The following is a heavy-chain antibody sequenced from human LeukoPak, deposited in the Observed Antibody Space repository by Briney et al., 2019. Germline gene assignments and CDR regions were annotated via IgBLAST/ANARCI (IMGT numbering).Heavy chain of an antibody. J-gene: IGHJ4*02. Sequence: ETLSLTCTVSGGSISSSNYYWGWIRQPPGKGLEWVSAISGSGGSTYYADSVKGRFTISRDNSKNTLYLQMNSLRAEDTAVYYCAKVTYGSGTYGAFDYWGQGTLVTVSS. V-gene: IGHV3-23*01. CDR1: GGSISSSNYY. D-gene: IGHD3-10*01. CDR3: AKVTYGSGTYGAFDY. CDR2: ISGSGGST.